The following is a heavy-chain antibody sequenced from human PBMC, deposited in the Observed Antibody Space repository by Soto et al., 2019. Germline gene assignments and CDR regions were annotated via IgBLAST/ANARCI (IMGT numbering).Heavy chain of an antibody. CDR1: GYTFTSYD. Sequence: ASVKVSFKASGYTFTSYDINWVRQATGQGLEWMGWMNPNSGNTGYAQKFQGRVTMTRNTSISTAYMELSSLRSEDTAVYYCARGSLLWFGELDAFDIWGQGTMVTVSS. D-gene: IGHD3-10*01. CDR3: ARGSLLWFGELDAFDI. CDR2: MNPNSGNT. J-gene: IGHJ3*02. V-gene: IGHV1-8*01.